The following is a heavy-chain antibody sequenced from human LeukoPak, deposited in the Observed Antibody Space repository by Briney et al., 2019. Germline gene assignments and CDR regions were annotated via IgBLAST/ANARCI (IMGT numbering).Heavy chain of an antibody. CDR1: GGSISSYY. V-gene: IGHV4-59*01. CDR3: ARGYGSGSYYVPYDF. CDR2: IYYSGST. D-gene: IGHD3-22*01. Sequence: KTSETLSLTCTVSGGSISSYYWNWIRQPPGKGLEWIGYIYYSGSTHHNPSLDSRVTISVDTSKNQFSLRLSSMTAADTAVYYCARGYGSGSYYVPYDFWGQGTLVTVSS. J-gene: IGHJ4*02.